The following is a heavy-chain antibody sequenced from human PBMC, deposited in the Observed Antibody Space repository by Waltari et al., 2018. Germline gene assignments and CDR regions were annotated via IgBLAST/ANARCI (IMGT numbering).Heavy chain of an antibody. CDR2: ISYDGIKK. Sequence: QVQLVESGGGVVQPGRSLRLSCAASGFTFSSYAMHWVRQAPGKGLEWVAVISYDGIKKNYADAGKGRFTISRDNSKNTLYLQMSRLRAEDTAVYYCARSIIADVADDAFDIWGQGTMVTVSS. CDR3: ARSIIADVADDAFDI. CDR1: GFTFSSYA. J-gene: IGHJ3*02. V-gene: IGHV3-30*07. D-gene: IGHD6-13*01.